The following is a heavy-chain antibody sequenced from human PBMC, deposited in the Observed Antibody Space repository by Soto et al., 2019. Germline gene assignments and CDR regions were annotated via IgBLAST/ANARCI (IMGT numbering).Heavy chain of an antibody. CDR2: TKNNANRYTT. CDR3: VKWGSGGPEH. CDR1: GFTLSDHY. V-gene: IGHV3-72*01. D-gene: IGHD6-19*01. Sequence: EVQLVESGGGLVQPGGSLRLSCAASGFTLSDHYMDWVRQAPGKGLEWVGRTKNNANRYTTEYAASVKGRFTVSRDDSENSVYLQMNVRKTVDTAVYYCVKWGSGGPEHWGQGTLVTGSS. J-gene: IGHJ1*01.